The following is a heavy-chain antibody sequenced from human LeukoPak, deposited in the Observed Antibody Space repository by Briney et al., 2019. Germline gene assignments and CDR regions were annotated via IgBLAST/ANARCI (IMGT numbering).Heavy chain of an antibody. J-gene: IGHJ4*02. CDR2: ISWNSGSI. D-gene: IGHD6-19*01. V-gene: IGHV3-9*01. CDR1: GFIFNNYA. Sequence: PGGSLRLSCAGSGFIFNNYAMHWVRHPPGKGLEWVSGISWNSGSIDYADFVKGRFTISRDNAKNSLYLQMNSLRVEDTAFYYCAKDNRRHYTSGPNPDSLHWGQGALVTVSS. CDR3: AKDNRRHYTSGPNPDSLH.